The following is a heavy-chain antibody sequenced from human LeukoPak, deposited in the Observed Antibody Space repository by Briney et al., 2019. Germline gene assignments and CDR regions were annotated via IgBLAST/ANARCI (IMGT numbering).Heavy chain of an antibody. CDR1: GFTFSSYA. J-gene: IGHJ4*02. CDR2: ISATGGTT. D-gene: IGHD1-26*01. V-gene: IGHV3-23*01. CDR3: AKDWEETLMATFDH. Sequence: GGSLRLSCAASGFTFSSYAMSWVRQAPGKGLEWVSGISATGGTTNYADSVKGRFTISRDNSKNTLYLQMNSLTVEDTAVYYCAKDWEETLMATFDHWGQGTLVTVSS.